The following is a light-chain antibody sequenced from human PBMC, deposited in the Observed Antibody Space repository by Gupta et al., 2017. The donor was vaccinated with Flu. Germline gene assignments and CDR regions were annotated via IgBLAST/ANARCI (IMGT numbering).Light chain of an antibody. J-gene: IGLJ3*02. CDR1: SLRSYY. CDR2: GYN. Sequence: SSALTQAPAVSVALGQTVRITCPGASLRSYYATWYQQKTGQAPVRVIFGYNNRPSVIPDRFSASKSDNTASLTITGAKAEDEADYYCNSQDSISNRRLFGGGTKRTVL. V-gene: IGLV3-19*01. CDR3: NSQDSISNRRL.